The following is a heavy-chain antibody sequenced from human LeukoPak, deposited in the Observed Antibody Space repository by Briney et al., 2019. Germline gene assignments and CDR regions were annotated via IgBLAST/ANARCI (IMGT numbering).Heavy chain of an antibody. Sequence: ASVKVSCKASGYIFTDYAIHWLRQAPGQRPECMGWRNAGNGDTKYSQKFQGRITLIRDTSAATAYMELSSLRHDDLAVYYCARGRGTSGSNSDFSYYYYMDVWGKGSTVTVSS. CDR2: RNAGNGDT. D-gene: IGHD2-15*01. CDR1: GYIFTDYA. J-gene: IGHJ6*03. V-gene: IGHV1-3*02. CDR3: ARGRGTSGSNSDFSYYYYMDV.